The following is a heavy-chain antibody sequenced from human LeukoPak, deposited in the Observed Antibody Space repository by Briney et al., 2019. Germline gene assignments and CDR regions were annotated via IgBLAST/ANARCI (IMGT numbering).Heavy chain of an antibody. D-gene: IGHD3-22*01. J-gene: IGHJ4*02. CDR3: AREEGSYYDSSGTAY. V-gene: IGHV1-2*02. CDR1: GYTFTDYY. CDR2: INPNSGGT. Sequence: ASVKVSCKASGYTFTDYYMHWVRQAPGQGLEWMGWINPNSGGTNYAQKFQGRVTMTRDTSISTAYMELSRLRSDDTAVYYCAREEGSYYDSSGTAYWGQGTLVTVSS.